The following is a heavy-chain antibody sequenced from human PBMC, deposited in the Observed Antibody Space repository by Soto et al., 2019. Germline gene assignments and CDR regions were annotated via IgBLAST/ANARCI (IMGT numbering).Heavy chain of an antibody. CDR3: ARDYYYDSSGYSPLDY. Sequence: WGSLRLSCAASGFTFNRYSINFCRQSPFKGLEWVSSITSSSGDKYYADSVKGRFAISRDNAKNSLYLQMNSLRAEDTAVYYCARDYYYDSSGYSPLDYWGQGTLVTVSS. J-gene: IGHJ4*02. CDR2: ITSSSGDK. CDR1: GFTFNRYS. V-gene: IGHV3-21*01. D-gene: IGHD3-22*01.